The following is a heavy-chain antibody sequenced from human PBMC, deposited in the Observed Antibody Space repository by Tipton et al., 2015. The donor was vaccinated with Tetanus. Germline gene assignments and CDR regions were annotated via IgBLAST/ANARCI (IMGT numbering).Heavy chain of an antibody. Sequence: SLRLSCATSGLFFKNAWMNWVRQAPGTGLEWVGRVKNKADGGTTDYSARVKDRFSISRDDSKATLFLQMNSLKTEDSSVYNCTATGIVGSVYRVGYWGRGTLVFFSS. D-gene: IGHD1-26*01. V-gene: IGHV3-15*07. CDR2: VKNKADGGTT. CDR3: TATGIVGSVYRVGY. CDR1: GLFFKNAW. J-gene: IGHJ4*02.